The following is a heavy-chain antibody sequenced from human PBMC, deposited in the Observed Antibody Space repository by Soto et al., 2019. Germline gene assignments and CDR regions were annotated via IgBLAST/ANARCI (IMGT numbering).Heavy chain of an antibody. CDR2: ISFSGNT. D-gene: IGHD3-10*01. J-gene: IGHJ4*02. CDR3: VRRGQGLATLLRGAKHFDS. CDR1: GGSISSSNYH. V-gene: IGHV4-39*01. Sequence: PSETLSLTCTVSGGSISSSNYHWGWIRQPPGKGLEWIGTISFSGNTYYTPSLNSRLSISVDPSKSQFSLRLSSVTASDTAIYYCVRRGQGLATLLRGAKHFDSWGQGTIVTVSS.